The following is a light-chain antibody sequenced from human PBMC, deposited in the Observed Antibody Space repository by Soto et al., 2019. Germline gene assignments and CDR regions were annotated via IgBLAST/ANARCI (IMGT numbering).Light chain of an antibody. CDR3: QQYNSYSPLT. CDR2: KAS. Sequence: DIQMTQSPSTLSASVGDRVTITCRASQSISSWLAWYQQKPGKAPKLLIYKASSLESGVPSGFSGSGSGTEFTLTISSLQPDDFATYYCQQYNSYSPLTFGGGTKVDIK. V-gene: IGKV1-5*03. J-gene: IGKJ4*01. CDR1: QSISSW.